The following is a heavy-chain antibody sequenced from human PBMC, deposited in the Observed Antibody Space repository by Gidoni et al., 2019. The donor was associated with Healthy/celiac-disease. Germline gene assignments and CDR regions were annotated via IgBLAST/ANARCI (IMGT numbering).Heavy chain of an antibody. CDR1: GFTFSSSA. CDR3: AKPHYYDSSGYYYVIFGY. Sequence: EVQLLESGGGLVQPGGSLRLSCAASGFTFSSSAMSWVRQAPGKGLEWVSAISGSGGSTYYADSVKGRFTISRDNSKNTLYLQMNSLRAEDTAVYYCAKPHYYDSSGYYYVIFGYWGQGTLVTVSS. V-gene: IGHV3-23*01. D-gene: IGHD3-22*01. CDR2: ISGSGGST. J-gene: IGHJ4*02.